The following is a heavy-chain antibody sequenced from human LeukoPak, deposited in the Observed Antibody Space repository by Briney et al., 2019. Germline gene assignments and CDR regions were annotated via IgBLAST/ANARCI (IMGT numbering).Heavy chain of an antibody. CDR3: TTKVIRGNSGDDYDV. CDR2: ISSDGNDK. V-gene: IGHV3-30*03. CDR1: GVTFRSYG. D-gene: IGHD5-12*01. J-gene: IGHJ4*02. Sequence: PGGSLRLSYAASGVTFRSYGMHWVRQAPGKGLELVALISSDGNDKLYGASVRGRFTVSRDASNSTLYLQMNSLRAEDTAVYYCTTKVIRGNSGDDYDVWGQGTLVTVSS.